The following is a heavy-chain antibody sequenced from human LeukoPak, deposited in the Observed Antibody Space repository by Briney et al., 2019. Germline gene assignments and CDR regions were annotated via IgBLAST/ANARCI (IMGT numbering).Heavy chain of an antibody. CDR1: GYTFTGYY. J-gene: IGHJ6*02. CDR2: INPNSGGT. D-gene: IGHD6-25*01. Sequence: AASVKVSCKASGYTFTGYYMHWVRQAPGQGLEWMGWINPNSGGTNYAQKFQGWVTMTRDTSISIVYMELSRLRSDDTAVYYCARVGVSSGDYYYGMDVWGQGTTVTVSS. V-gene: IGHV1-2*04. CDR3: ARVGVSSGDYYYGMDV.